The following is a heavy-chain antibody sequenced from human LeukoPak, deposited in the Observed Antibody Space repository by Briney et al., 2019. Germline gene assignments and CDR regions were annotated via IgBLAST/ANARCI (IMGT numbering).Heavy chain of an antibody. CDR1: GGSISSGDYY. D-gene: IGHD2-8*02. J-gene: IGHJ4*02. CDR2: INHSGST. V-gene: IGHV4-39*07. CDR3: ARDRWRTRGLGYFDY. Sequence: KSSETLSLTCTVSGGSISSGDYYWSWIRQPPGKGLEWIGEINHSGSTNYNPSLKSRVTISVDTSKNQFSLKLSSVTAADTAVYYCARDRWRTRGLGYFDYWGQGTLVTVSS.